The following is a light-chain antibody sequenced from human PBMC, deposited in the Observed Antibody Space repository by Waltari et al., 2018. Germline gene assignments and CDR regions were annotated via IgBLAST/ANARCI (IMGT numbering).Light chain of an antibody. J-gene: IGKJ3*01. CDR3: LQRGNWPFT. CDR2: GGS. CDR1: QSVSGN. V-gene: IGKV3D-15*01. Sequence: EIVMTQSPATLSLSPGERATLSCRASQSVSGNAAWFQQKPGQAPSLLVSGGSSRATGIPDRFSGSAYGTDFTLTISSLEPEDVGVYYCLQRGNWPFTVGPGTRVDIK.